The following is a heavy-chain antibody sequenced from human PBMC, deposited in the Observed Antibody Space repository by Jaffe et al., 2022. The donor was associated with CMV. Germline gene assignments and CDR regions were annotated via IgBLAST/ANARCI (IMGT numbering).Heavy chain of an antibody. V-gene: IGHV3-15*01. CDR3: TTDLPYYYDSSGYYYGGVFDY. Sequence: EVQLVESGGGLVKPGGSLRLSCAASGFTFSNAWMSWVRQAPGKGLEWVGRIKSKTDGGTTDYAAPVKGRFTISRDDSKNTLYLQMNSLKTEDTAVYYCTTDLPYYYDSSGYYYGGVFDYWGQGTLVTVSS. CDR1: GFTFSNAW. CDR2: IKSKTDGGTT. D-gene: IGHD3-22*01. J-gene: IGHJ4*02.